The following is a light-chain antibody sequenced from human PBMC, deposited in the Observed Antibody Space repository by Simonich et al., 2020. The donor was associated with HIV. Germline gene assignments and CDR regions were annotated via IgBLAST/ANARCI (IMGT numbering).Light chain of an antibody. CDR3: QQYYSAPIT. CDR2: WAS. J-gene: IGKJ4*01. V-gene: IGKV4-1*01. CDR1: RSVLYSSNNQNY. Sequence: DIVMTQSPDSLAVSLGERATVNCRSSRSVLYSSNNQNYLAWYQQKPGQPPKLLIYWASTRESGVPDRFSASGSGTYFTLTISSLQAEDVAIYYCQQYYSAPITFGGGTKVEIK.